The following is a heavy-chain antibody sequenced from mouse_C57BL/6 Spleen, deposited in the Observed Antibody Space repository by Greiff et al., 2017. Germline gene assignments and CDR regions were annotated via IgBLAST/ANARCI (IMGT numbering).Heavy chain of an antibody. CDR1: GYTFTDYN. D-gene: IGHD1-1*01. Sequence: EVLLVESGPELVKPGASVKIPCKASGYTFTDYNMDWVKQSHGKSLEWIGDINPDNGGTIYNQKFKGKATLTVDKSSSTAYMEHRSLTSEDDAVYYCAGGGYYGSRAFDYWGQGTTLTVSS. V-gene: IGHV1-18*01. J-gene: IGHJ2*01. CDR2: INPDNGGT. CDR3: AGGGYYGSRAFDY.